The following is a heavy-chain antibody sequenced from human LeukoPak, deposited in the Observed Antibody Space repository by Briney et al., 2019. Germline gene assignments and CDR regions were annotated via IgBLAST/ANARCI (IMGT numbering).Heavy chain of an antibody. CDR2: IYYSGST. CDR3: ARRRRSSTRLYYGMDV. CDR1: GGSISSSSCY. V-gene: IGHV4-39*01. D-gene: IGHD2-2*01. Sequence: SETLSLTCTVSGGSISSSSCYWGWIRQPPGKGLEWIGSIYYSGSTYYNPSLKSRVTISVDTSKNQFSLKLSSVTAADTAVYYCARRRRSSTRLYYGMDVWGQGTTVTVSS. J-gene: IGHJ6*02.